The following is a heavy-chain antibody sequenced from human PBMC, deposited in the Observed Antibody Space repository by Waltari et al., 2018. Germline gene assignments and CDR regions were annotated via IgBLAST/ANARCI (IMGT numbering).Heavy chain of an antibody. CDR3: ARDYDYDSSGYYCHFDY. CDR2: MNPNSGNT. J-gene: IGHJ4*02. V-gene: IGHV1-8*01. D-gene: IGHD3-22*01. Sequence: QVQLVQSGAEVKKPGASVKVSCKASGYTFTSYDINWVRQATGQGLAWMRWMNPNSGNTGYAQKSQGRVTMTRNTSRSTAYMELSSLGSEETVVYYCARDYDYDSSGYYCHFDYWGQGTLVTVSS. CDR1: GYTFTSYD.